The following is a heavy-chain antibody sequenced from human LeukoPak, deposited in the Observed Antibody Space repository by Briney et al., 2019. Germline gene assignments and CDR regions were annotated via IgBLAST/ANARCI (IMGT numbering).Heavy chain of an antibody. Sequence: GGSLRLSCAASGFTFSSFEMNWVRQAPGKGLEWVSYISISGSTIYYADSVKGRFTISRDNAKNSLYLQMNSLRAEDTAVYYCARDRSGYSGYDFFDYWGQGALVTVSS. J-gene: IGHJ4*02. D-gene: IGHD5-12*01. V-gene: IGHV3-48*03. CDR3: ARDRSGYSGYDFFDY. CDR2: ISISGSTI. CDR1: GFTFSSFE.